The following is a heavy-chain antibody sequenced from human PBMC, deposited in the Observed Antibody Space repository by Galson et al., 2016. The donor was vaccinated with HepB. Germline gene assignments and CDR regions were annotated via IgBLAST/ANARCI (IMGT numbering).Heavy chain of an antibody. CDR1: GFTVSNNY. V-gene: IGHV3-53*01. D-gene: IGHD3-16*02. Sequence: SLRLSCAASGFTVSNNYLSWVRQAPGKGLELVSLIYSSGNTWYADSVKGRFTISRDNPKNTLYLQMNSLRAEDTAVYYCARGAGMITFGAVIVRNWFDPWGQGTLVTVSS. CDR3: ARGAGMITFGAVIVRNWFDP. CDR2: IYSSGNT. J-gene: IGHJ5*02.